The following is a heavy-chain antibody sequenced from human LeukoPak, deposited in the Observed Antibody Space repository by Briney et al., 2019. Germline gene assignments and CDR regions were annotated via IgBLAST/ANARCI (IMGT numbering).Heavy chain of an antibody. CDR2: VGSFSYSGST. V-gene: IGHV4-34*01. J-gene: IGHJ3*02. Sequence: KPSETLSLTGAVYGGSFSGYYWSWIRQPPGKGLEWIGRVGSFSYSGSTYYNPFLKSRVTISRDTSKNQFSLKLSSVPAADTAVYYCARDLYSSRTNDAFVIWGQGTIVTVSS. CDR1: GGSFSGYY. CDR3: ARDLYSSRTNDAFVI. D-gene: IGHD6-13*01.